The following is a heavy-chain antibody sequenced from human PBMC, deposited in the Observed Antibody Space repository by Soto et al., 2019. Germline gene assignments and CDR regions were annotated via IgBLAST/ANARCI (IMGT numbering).Heavy chain of an antibody. D-gene: IGHD2-2*01. V-gene: IGHV4-34*01. CDR3: ARARPADASLDP. J-gene: IGHJ5*02. CDR2: IYHSGST. Sequence: PSETLSLTCAVYGGSFSGYYWSWIRQPPGKGLEWIGYIYHSGSTYYNPSLKSRVTISVDTSKNQFSLKLSSVTAADTAVYYCARARPADASLDPRRQGTPVTVSS. CDR1: GGSFSGYY.